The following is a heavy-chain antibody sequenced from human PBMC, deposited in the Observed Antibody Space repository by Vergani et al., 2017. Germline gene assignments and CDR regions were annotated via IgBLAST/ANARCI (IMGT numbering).Heavy chain of an antibody. V-gene: IGHV3-23*01. CDR1: GFTFSSYA. D-gene: IGHD2-15*01. J-gene: IGHJ4*02. CDR2: ISGSGGST. CDR3: ANDGVPDCSGGSCYPGRY. Sequence: EVQLLESGGGLVQPGGSLRLSCAASGFTFSSYAMSWVRQAPGKGLEWVSGISGSGGSTYYADSVKGRFTISRDNSKNTLYLQMNSLRAEDTAVYYCANDGVPDCSGGSCYPGRYWGQGTLVTVSS.